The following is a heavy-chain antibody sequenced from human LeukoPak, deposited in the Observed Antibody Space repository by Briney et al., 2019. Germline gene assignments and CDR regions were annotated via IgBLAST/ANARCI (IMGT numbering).Heavy chain of an antibody. V-gene: IGHV3-33*01. J-gene: IGHJ4*02. D-gene: IGHD3-10*01. CDR2: IWYDGSNK. Sequence: GRSLRLSCAASGFTFSSYGMHWVRQAPGKGLEWVAVIWYDGSNKYYADSVKGRFTISRDNSKNTLYLQMNSQRAEDTAVYYCARGDYYGSGSYYSLDYWGQGTLVTVSS. CDR1: GFTFSSYG. CDR3: ARGDYYGSGSYYSLDY.